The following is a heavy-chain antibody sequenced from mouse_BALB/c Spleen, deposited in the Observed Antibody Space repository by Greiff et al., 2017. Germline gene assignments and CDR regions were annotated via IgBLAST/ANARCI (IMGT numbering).Heavy chain of an antibody. J-gene: IGHJ3*01. CDR3: ARSYYRYDEAAWFAY. CDR1: GFTFSSYA. CDR2: ISSGGSYT. Sequence: EVKLMESGGGLVKPGGSLKLSCAASGFTFSSYAMSWVRQTPEKRLEWVATISSGGSYTYYPDSVKGRFTISRDNAKNTLYLQMSSLRSEDTAMYYCARSYYRYDEAAWFAYWGQGTLVTVSA. V-gene: IGHV5-9-3*01. D-gene: IGHD2-14*01.